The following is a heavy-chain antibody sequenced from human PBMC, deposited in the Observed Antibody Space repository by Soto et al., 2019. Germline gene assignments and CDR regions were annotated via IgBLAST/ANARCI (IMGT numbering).Heavy chain of an antibody. CDR3: ASTPTVAPYYYYYYGMDV. CDR2: FYYSGST. V-gene: IGHV4-61*01. Sequence: QVQLQESGPGLVKPSETLSLTCTVSGGSVSSGSYYWSWIRQPPGKGLEWIGYFYYSGSTNYNPSLKSRVTIAVDTSKNQFSLKLSSVTAADTAVYYCASTPTVAPYYYYYYGMDVWGQGTTVTVSS. J-gene: IGHJ6*02. D-gene: IGHD4-17*01. CDR1: GGSVSSGSYY.